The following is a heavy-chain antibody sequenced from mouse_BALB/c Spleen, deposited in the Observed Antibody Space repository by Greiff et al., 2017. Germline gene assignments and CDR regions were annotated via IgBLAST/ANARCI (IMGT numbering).Heavy chain of an antibody. J-gene: IGHJ3*01. CDR2: ISYSGST. D-gene: IGHD2-1*01. V-gene: IGHV3-2*02. CDR1: GYSITSDYA. CDR3: ARADGNWFAY. Sequence: DVHLVESGPGLVKPSQSLSLTCTVTGYSITSDYAWNWIRQFPGNKLEWMGYISYSGSTSYNPSLKSRISITRDTSKNQFFLQLNSVTTEDTATYYCARADGNWFAYWGQGTLVTVSA.